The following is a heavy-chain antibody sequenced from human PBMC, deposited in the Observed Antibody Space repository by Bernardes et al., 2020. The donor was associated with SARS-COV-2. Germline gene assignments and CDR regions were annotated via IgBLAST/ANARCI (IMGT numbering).Heavy chain of an antibody. CDR1: GFTFRNSN. V-gene: IGHV3-48*02. J-gene: IGHJ3*02. D-gene: IGHD2-8*01. CDR2: ISSSGNTF. Sequence: GGNLKLSCEASGFTFRNSNMNWVQQAPGKGLEWISYISSSGNTFYYADSVKGRFTISRDNAKNSLYLQMTNLRDEDTALYFCARGGVVRQDAFDIWGQGTMTIVSS. CDR3: ARGGVVRQDAFDI.